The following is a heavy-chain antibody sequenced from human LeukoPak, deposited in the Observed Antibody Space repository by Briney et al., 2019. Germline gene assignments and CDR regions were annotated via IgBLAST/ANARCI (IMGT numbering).Heavy chain of an antibody. CDR1: GYTFTSYG. V-gene: IGHV1-18*01. Sequence: ASVQVSCKASGYTFTSYGISWVRQAPGQGLEWMGWISAYNGNTNYAQKLQGRVTMTTDTSTSTAYMELRSLRSDDTAVYYCARDYYDSSGYFYFQHWGQGTLVTVSS. J-gene: IGHJ1*01. D-gene: IGHD3-22*01. CDR3: ARDYYDSSGYFYFQH. CDR2: ISAYNGNT.